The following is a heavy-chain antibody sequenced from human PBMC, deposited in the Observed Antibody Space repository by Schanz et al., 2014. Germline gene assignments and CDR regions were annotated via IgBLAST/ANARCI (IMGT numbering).Heavy chain of an antibody. CDR3: AREGTVIRGLSGWXXP. V-gene: IGHV1-2*05. D-gene: IGHD6-19*01. J-gene: IGHJ5*02. Sequence: VQSGAEVXXPGASXKVSCTXSGYTFTXXXXHWVRQAPGQGLEYMGRINPNSGGTNFSQKFQGRVTMTRDTSIXXXYMELSRLRSDDXXXXXCAREGTVIRGLSGWXXPWGQGTLXXVSS. CDR1: GYTFTXXX. CDR2: INPNSGGT.